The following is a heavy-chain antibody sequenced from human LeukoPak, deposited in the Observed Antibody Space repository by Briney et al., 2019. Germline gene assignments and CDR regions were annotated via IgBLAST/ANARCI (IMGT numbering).Heavy chain of an antibody. CDR2: ISSSGSTI. V-gene: IGHV3-48*03. CDR1: GFTFSSYE. Sequence: QTGGSLRLSCAASGFTFSSYEMNWVRQAPGKGLEWVSYISSSGSTIYYADSVKGRFTISRDNAKNSLYLQMNSLRAEDTAVYYCARAPNIVVVVAATDYWGQGTLVTVSS. D-gene: IGHD2-15*01. CDR3: ARAPNIVVVVAATDY. J-gene: IGHJ4*02.